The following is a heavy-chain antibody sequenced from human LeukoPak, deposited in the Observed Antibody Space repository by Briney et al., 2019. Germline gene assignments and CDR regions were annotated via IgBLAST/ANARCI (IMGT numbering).Heavy chain of an antibody. V-gene: IGHV4-4*09. Sequence: PSETLSLTCTVSGGSISSYYWSWIRQPPGKGLGWIGYIYISESTNYNPSLKSRVTISEDTSKNQLSLKLSSVTAADTAVDYCARLGGLRFDYWGQGTLVTVSS. J-gene: IGHJ4*02. CDR2: IYISEST. CDR1: GGSISSYY. D-gene: IGHD2-21*01. CDR3: ARLGGLRFDY.